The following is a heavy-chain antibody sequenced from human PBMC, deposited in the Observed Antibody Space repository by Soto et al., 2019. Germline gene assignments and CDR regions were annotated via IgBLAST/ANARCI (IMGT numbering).Heavy chain of an antibody. Sequence: GGSLRLSCAASGFTFSSYGMHWVRQAPGKGLEWVAVISYDGSNKYYADSVKGRFTISRDNSKNTLYLQMNSLRAEDTAVYYCAKLAEKDGFDAFDIWGQGTMVTVSS. CDR3: AKLAEKDGFDAFDI. CDR1: GFTFSSYG. J-gene: IGHJ3*02. D-gene: IGHD5-12*01. V-gene: IGHV3-30*18. CDR2: ISYDGSNK.